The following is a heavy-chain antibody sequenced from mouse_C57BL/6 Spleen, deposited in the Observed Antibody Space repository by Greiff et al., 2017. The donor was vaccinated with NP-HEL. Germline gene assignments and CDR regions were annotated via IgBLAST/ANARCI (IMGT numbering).Heavy chain of an antibody. CDR3: ARSGGGGNVDY. CDR1: GYSFTGYF. CDR2: INPYNGDT. D-gene: IGHD2-1*01. Sequence: VQLQQSGPELVKPGDSVKISCKASGYSFTGYFMNWVMQSHGKSLEWIGRINPYNGDTFYNQKFKGKATLTVDKSSSTAHMELRSLTSEDSAVYYWARSGGGGNVDYWGQGTTLTVSS. J-gene: IGHJ2*01. V-gene: IGHV1-20*01.